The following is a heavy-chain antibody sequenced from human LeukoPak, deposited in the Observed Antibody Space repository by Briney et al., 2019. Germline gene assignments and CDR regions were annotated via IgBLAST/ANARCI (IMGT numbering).Heavy chain of an antibody. J-gene: IGHJ4*02. V-gene: IGHV3-7*01. CDR1: GFTFSTYW. D-gene: IGHD2-15*01. Sequence: GGSLRLSCAASGFTFSTYWMSWVRQAPGKGLEWVANIKQDGSEKYYVDSVKGRFTISRDNAKNSLYLQMNRLRAEDTAVYYCARYCSGGSCWDYWGQGTLVTVSS. CDR3: ARYCSGGSCWDY. CDR2: IKQDGSEK.